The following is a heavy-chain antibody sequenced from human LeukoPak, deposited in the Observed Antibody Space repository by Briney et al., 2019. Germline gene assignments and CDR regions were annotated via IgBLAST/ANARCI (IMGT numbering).Heavy chain of an antibody. V-gene: IGHV1-69*13. D-gene: IGHD6-13*01. CDR3: ARRLPLQKGIAAAAFDY. CDR1: GGTFSSYA. Sequence: GASVKVSCKASGGTFSSYAISWVRQAPGQGLEWMGGIIPIFGTANYAQKFQGRVTITADESTSTAYMELSSLRSEDTAVYYCARRLPLQKGIAAAAFDYWGQGTLVTVSS. CDR2: IIPIFGTA. J-gene: IGHJ4*02.